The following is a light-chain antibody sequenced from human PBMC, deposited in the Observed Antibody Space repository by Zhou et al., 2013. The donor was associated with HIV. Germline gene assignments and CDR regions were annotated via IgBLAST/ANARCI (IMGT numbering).Light chain of an antibody. Sequence: DIQMTQSPSYVSASVGDRVTITCRASQDVSRWLAWYQVKPGKAPKLLITATSSLQSGVPSRFSGSGSGTDFTLTINGLQPEDCATYYCQQFDNLPLTFGGGTKVEIK. CDR3: QQFDNLPLT. CDR1: QDVSRW. CDR2: ATS. V-gene: IGKV1-12*01. J-gene: IGKJ4*01.